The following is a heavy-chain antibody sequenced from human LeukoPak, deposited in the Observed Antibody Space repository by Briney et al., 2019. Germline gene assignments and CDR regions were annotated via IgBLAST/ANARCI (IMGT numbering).Heavy chain of an antibody. CDR3: AKVQTALIVSRGDFDC. J-gene: IGHJ4*02. Sequence: GGSLRLSCAASGFTFSSYAMSWVRQAPGKGLEWVSAISGSGGTTYYADSVKGRFTISRDNSKNTLYLQMNSLRAEDTAVYSCAKVQTALIVSRGDFDCWGQGALVTVSS. D-gene: IGHD3-22*01. V-gene: IGHV3-23*01. CDR1: GFTFSSYA. CDR2: ISGSGGTT.